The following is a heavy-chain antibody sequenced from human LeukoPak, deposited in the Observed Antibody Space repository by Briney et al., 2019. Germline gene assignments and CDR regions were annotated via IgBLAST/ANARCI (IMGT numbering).Heavy chain of an antibody. CDR1: GGSFSGYY. Sequence: PSETLSLTCAVYGGSFSGYYWSWIRQPPGKGLEWIGEINHSGSTNYDPSLKSRVTISVDTSKNQFSLKLSSVTAADTAVYYCARAPTYDSSGYYYFDYWGQGTLVTVSP. CDR3: ARAPTYDSSGYYYFDY. J-gene: IGHJ4*02. V-gene: IGHV4-34*01. CDR2: INHSGST. D-gene: IGHD3-22*01.